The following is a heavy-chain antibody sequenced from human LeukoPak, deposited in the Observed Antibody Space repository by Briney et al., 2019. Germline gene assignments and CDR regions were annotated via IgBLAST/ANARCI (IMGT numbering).Heavy chain of an antibody. J-gene: IGHJ4*02. D-gene: IGHD3-22*01. CDR1: GGSFSGYY. CDR3: ARGRGGPDYYDSSGYPFDY. CDR2: INHSGST. Sequence: SETLSLTCAVYGGSFSGYYWSWIRQPPGKGLEWIGEINHSGSTNYNPSLKSRVTISVDTSKNQFSLKLSSVTAADTAVYYCARGRGGPDYYDSSGYPFDYWGQGTLVTVSS. V-gene: IGHV4-34*01.